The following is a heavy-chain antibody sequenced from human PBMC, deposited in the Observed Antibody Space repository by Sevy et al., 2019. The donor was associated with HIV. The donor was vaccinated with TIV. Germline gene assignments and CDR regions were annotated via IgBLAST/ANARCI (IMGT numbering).Heavy chain of an antibody. CDR1: GFTFRNAW. CDR3: STDIVVQSGYSYDFSTFNPDLPHNSGADV. J-gene: IGHJ6*02. CDR2: IRNDPDGGTT. D-gene: IGHD5-12*01. Sequence: GGSLRLSCTASGFTFRNAWMTWVRQVPGKGLELVGRIRNDPDGGTTDYAAPVRGRFTISRDDSKNTLYLQMNSLETGDTAVYYCSTDIVVQSGYSYDFSTFNPDLPHNSGADVWGQGTTVTVSS. V-gene: IGHV3-15*01.